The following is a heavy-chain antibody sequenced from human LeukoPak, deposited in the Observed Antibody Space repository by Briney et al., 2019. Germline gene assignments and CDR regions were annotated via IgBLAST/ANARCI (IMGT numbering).Heavy chain of an antibody. CDR3: ARGEGMNSGSYHFDY. D-gene: IGHD1-26*01. CDR1: GGSFSGYY. CDR2: INHSGST. V-gene: IGHV4-34*01. Sequence: PSETLSLTCAVYGGSFSGYYWSWIRQPPGKGLEWIGEINHSGSTNYNPSLKSRVTISVDTSKNQFSLKLSSVTAADTAVYYCARGEGMNSGSYHFDYWGQGTLVTVSS. J-gene: IGHJ4*02.